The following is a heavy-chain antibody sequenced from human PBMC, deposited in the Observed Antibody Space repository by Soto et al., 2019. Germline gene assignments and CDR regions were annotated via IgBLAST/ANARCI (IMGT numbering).Heavy chain of an antibody. CDR1: GGTFSSYA. CDR3: ARVLPGRDFWDGMDV. J-gene: IGHJ6*02. D-gene: IGHD3-3*01. V-gene: IGHV1-69*01. Sequence: QVQLVQSGAEVKKPGSSVKVSCKASGGTFSSYAISWVRQAPGQGLEWMGGIIPIFGTANCAQKFEGRVTITADESTCTAYMGLSSLRSADTALYYCARVLPGRDFWDGMDVWGQGTTVTVSS. CDR2: IIPIFGTA.